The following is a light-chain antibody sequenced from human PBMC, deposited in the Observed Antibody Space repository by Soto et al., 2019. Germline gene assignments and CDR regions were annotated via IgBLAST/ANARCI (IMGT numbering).Light chain of an antibody. CDR3: SSYAGSNNFVV. CDR1: SRDIGGYNF. J-gene: IGLJ1*01. V-gene: IGLV2-8*01. CDR2: EVT. Sequence: QSALPQPASVSGSPGQSITISCTGTSRDIGGYNFVSWYQQYPGKAPKLMIYEVTKRPSGISGRFSGSMSGNTASLTVSGLQAEDEADYYFSSYAGSNNFVVFGTGTKLTVL.